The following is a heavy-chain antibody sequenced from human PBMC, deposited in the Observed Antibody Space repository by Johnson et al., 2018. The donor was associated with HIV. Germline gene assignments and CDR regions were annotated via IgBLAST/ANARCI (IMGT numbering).Heavy chain of an antibody. V-gene: IGHV3-66*02. J-gene: IGHJ3*02. CDR3: ARDGGNDYGDYVGGGALDI. CDR2: IFSVGNT. CDR1: GFTVSSNY. D-gene: IGHD4-17*01. Sequence: MQLVESGEGLVQPGGSLRLSCAASGFTVSSNYMSWVRRAPGKGLEWVSVIFSVGNTSYADPVKGRFTISRDNSRNMLYLQMNSLRPEDTAVYYCARDGGNDYGDYVGGGALDIWGQGTMVTVSS.